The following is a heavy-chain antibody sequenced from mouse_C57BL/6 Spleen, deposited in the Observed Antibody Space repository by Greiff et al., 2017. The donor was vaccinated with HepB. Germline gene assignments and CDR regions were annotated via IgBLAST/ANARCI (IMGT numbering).Heavy chain of an antibody. CDR1: GFTFSDYY. J-gene: IGHJ2*01. CDR2: INYDGSST. Sequence: EVHLVESEGGLVQPGSSMKLSCTASGFTFSDYYMAWVRQIPEKGLEWVANINYDGSSTYYLDSLKIRFIISRDNAKNILYLQMSSLKSEDTATYYCARLLYGSSSFDYWGQGTTLTVSS. V-gene: IGHV5-16*01. CDR3: ARLLYGSSSFDY. D-gene: IGHD1-1*01.